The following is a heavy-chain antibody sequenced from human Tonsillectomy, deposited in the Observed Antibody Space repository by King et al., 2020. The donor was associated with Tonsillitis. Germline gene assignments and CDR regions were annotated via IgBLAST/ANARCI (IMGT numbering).Heavy chain of an antibody. D-gene: IGHD6-19*01. Sequence: QMQLQESGPGLVKPSETLSLTCTVSSGSISSAIYYWGWIRLPPGMGLEWIGSVYYSGSTYYNPSLKSRVTISVDTSKNQFSLKLSSVTAADTAVYYCARIQWLANYYYYYMDVWGKGTTVTVSS. CDR2: VYYSGST. CDR3: ARIQWLANYYYYYMDV. CDR1: SGSISSAIYY. V-gene: IGHV4-39*01. J-gene: IGHJ6*03.